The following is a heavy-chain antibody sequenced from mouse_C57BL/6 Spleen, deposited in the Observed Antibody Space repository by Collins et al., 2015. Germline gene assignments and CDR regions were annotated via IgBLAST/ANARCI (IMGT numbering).Heavy chain of an antibody. Sequence: EVELVESEGGLVQPGSSMKLSCTASGFTFSDYYMAWVRQVPEKGLEWVANINYDGSSTYYLDSLKSRFIISRDNAKNILYLQMSSLKSEDTATYYCARDGIYYYGSSWYFDVWGTGTTVTVSS. D-gene: IGHD1-1*01. CDR3: ARDGIYYYGSSWYFDV. CDR1: GFTFSDYY. CDR2: INYDGSST. J-gene: IGHJ1*03. V-gene: IGHV5-16*01.